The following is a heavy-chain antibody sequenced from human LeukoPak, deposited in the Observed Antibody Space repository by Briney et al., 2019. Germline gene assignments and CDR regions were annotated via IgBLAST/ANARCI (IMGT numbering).Heavy chain of an antibody. V-gene: IGHV4-59*01. CDR2: IYYSGST. Sequence: SETLSLTCTVSGGSISSYYWSWIRQPPGKGLEWIGYIYYSGSTTYNPSLKSRVTISVDTSKNQFSLKLSSVTAADTAVYYCASLSRSGWYHWGQGTLVTVSS. D-gene: IGHD6-19*01. CDR3: ASLSRSGWYH. CDR1: GGSISSYY. J-gene: IGHJ5*02.